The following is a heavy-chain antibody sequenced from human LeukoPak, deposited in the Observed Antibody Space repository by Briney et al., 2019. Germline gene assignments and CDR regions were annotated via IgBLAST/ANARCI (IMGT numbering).Heavy chain of an antibody. D-gene: IGHD2-15*01. CDR1: GFTFSSYW. J-gene: IGHJ4*02. Sequence: GGSLRLSCAASGFTFSSYWMSWVRQAPGKELEWVANIKQDGSEKYYVDSVKGRFTISRDNAKNSLYLQMNSLRAEDTAVYYCARTGSSVHFDYWGQGTLVTVSS. V-gene: IGHV3-7*01. CDR2: IKQDGSEK. CDR3: ARTGSSVHFDY.